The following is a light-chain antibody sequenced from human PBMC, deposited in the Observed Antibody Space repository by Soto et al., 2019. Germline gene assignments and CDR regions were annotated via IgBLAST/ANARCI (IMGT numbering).Light chain of an antibody. CDR2: DVS. CDR3: SSYRSSSIPVV. J-gene: IGLJ2*01. CDR1: SSDVGGYNY. V-gene: IGLV2-14*03. Sequence: QSVLTQPASVSGSPGQSITSSCTGTSSDVGGYNYVSWYQHHPGKAPKLMIYDVSNRASGVSNRFSGSKSGNTASLTISGLQAEDEAGYYCSSYRSSSIPVVFGGGTKLTVL.